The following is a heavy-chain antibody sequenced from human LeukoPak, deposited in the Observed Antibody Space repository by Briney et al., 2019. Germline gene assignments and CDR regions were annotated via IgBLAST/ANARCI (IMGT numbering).Heavy chain of an antibody. CDR3: ARPREKASYYFDY. CDR2: IIPIFGTA. J-gene: IGHJ4*02. CDR1: GGTFSSYA. D-gene: IGHD1-26*01. V-gene: IGHV1-69*01. Sequence: SVKVSCKASGGTFSSYAISWVRQAPGQGLEWMGGIIPIFGTANYAQKFQGRVTITADESTSIAYMELSSLRSEDTAVYYCARPREKASYYFDYWGLGTLVTVSS.